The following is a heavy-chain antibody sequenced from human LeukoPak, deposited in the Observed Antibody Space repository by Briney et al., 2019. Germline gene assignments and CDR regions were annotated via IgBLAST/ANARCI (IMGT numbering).Heavy chain of an antibody. D-gene: IGHD3-10*01. CDR3: ARVIGHRYFDY. CDR1: GGSISSSSYY. V-gene: IGHV4-61*05. J-gene: IGHJ4*02. Sequence: SETLSLTCTVSGGSISSSSYYWGWIRQPPGKGLEWIGYIYYSGSTNYNPSLKSRVTISVDTSKNQFSLKLSSVTAADTAVYYCARVIGHRYFDYWGQGTLVTVS. CDR2: IYYSGST.